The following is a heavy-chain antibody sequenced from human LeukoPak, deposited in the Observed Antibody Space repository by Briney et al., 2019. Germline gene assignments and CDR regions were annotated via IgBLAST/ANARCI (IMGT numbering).Heavy chain of an antibody. V-gene: IGHV4-4*02. J-gene: IGHJ5*02. CDR2: IYHSGST. CDR1: GGSFSITDW. CDR3: ARRGWAVTDL. D-gene: IGHD4-17*01. Sequence: SGTLSLTCAVSGGSFSITDWWTWVRQSPRKRLEWIGEIYHSGSTNYNPSLKSRVTISVDKSKNQFSLNLTSVTTADTAVYYCARRGWAVTDLWSQGSLVTVSS.